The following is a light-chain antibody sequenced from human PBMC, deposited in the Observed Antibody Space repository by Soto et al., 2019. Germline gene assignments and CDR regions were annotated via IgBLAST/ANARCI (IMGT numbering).Light chain of an antibody. CDR2: EVS. J-gene: IGLJ1*01. CDR1: SSDVGGYNY. Sequence: QSVLTQPASVSGSPGQSITISCTGTSSDVGGYNYVSWYQQHPGKAPKLMIYEVSNRPSGVSNRFSGSKSGNTASLTISGLQADDEADYYCSSYTSSSTPCGFGTGTKVTVL. CDR3: SSYTSSSTPCG. V-gene: IGLV2-14*01.